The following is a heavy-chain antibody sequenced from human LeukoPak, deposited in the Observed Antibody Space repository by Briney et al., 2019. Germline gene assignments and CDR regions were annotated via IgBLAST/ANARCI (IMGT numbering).Heavy chain of an antibody. CDR3: ARGMADFWKGYYYMDV. J-gene: IGHJ6*03. D-gene: IGHD3-3*01. CDR1: GFTFSSYA. Sequence: GRSLRLSCAASGFTFSSYAMHWVRQAPGKGLEWVAVISYDGSNKYYADSVKGRFTISRDNSKNTLYLQMNSLRAEDTAVYYCARGMADFWKGYYYMDVWGKGTTVTVSS. CDR2: ISYDGSNK. V-gene: IGHV3-30-3*01.